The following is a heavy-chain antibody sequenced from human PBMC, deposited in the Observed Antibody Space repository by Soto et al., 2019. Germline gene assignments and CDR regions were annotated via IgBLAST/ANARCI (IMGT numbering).Heavy chain of an antibody. V-gene: IGHV4-59*01. CDR3: ARVRSIAGKRYFDD. J-gene: IGHJ4*02. Sequence: QVQLQESGPRLVKPSETLSLTCTVSGGSMIAYYWNWMRQPPGRGLQWLGYTYYSASTTYTPSLKSRVTISVDSSKIQFSLQRVSVAPADTDVYYCARVRSIAGKRYFDDWGPGTLVTVSS. D-gene: IGHD6-13*01. CDR1: GGSMIAYY. CDR2: TYYSAST.